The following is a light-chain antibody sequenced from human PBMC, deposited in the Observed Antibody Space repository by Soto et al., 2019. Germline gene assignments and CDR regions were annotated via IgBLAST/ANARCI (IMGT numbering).Light chain of an antibody. J-gene: IGLJ2*01. CDR1: SSDVGGYNY. V-gene: IGLV2-14*01. Sequence: QSVLTQPASVSGSPGQSITISCTGTSSDVGGYNYVSWYQQHPGKAPKLLSYEDSNRPSGVSNRFSGSKSGNTASLTISGLQAEDEAYYYCSSYTSSSTLVFGGGTKLTVL. CDR3: SSYTSSSTLV. CDR2: EDS.